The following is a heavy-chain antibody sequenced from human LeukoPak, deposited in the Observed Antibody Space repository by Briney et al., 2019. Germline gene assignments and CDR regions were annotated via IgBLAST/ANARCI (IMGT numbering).Heavy chain of an antibody. D-gene: IGHD6-6*01. V-gene: IGHV3-21*01. CDR1: GFTFSSYT. J-gene: IGHJ4*02. CDR3: ARDLKIGGQLVRGGGPFDY. CDR2: ISSISSYI. Sequence: TGGSLRLSCAASGFTFSSYTMNSVRQAPGKGLEWVSSISSISSYIYYADSVKGRFTISRDNAKNSLYLQMNSLRAEDTAVYYCARDLKIGGQLVRGGGPFDYWGQGTLVTVSS.